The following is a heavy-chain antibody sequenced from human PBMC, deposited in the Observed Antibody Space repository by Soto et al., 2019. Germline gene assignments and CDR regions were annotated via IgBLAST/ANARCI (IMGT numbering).Heavy chain of an antibody. CDR2: IHYSGST. J-gene: IGHJ5*02. CDR3: ARAGGAGSGHDWFDP. D-gene: IGHD6-13*01. Sequence: SETLSLTCTVSGGSVSSGGYYWSWIRQHPGKGLEWIGYIHYSGSTYYNPSLKSRVTMSIDTSKNLFSLNLSSVTAADTAVYYCARAGGAGSGHDWFDPWGQGTQVTVSS. V-gene: IGHV4-31*03. CDR1: GGSVSSGGYY.